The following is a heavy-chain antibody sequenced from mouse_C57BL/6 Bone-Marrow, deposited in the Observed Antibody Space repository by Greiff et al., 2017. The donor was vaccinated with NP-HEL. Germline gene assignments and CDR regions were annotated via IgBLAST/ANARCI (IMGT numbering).Heavy chain of an antibody. Sequence: QVQLQQPGAELVKPGASVKLSCKASGYTFTSYWMHWVKQRPGQGLEWIGDINPSDGRPNYNEKFKNKATLTVDKSSSTAYMQLSSLTSEDSSCYYCASSSSDYWGQGTTLTVSS. CDR3: ASSSSDY. D-gene: IGHD1-1*01. J-gene: IGHJ2*01. CDR2: INPSDGRP. V-gene: IGHV1S81*02. CDR1: GYTFTSYW.